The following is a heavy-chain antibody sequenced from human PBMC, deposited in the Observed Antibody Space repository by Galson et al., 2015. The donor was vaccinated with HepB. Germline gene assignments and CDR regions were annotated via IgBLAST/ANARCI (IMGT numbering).Heavy chain of an antibody. D-gene: IGHD3-3*01. Sequence: SLRLSCAASGFTFSSYAMHWVRQAPGKGLEYVSAISSNGGSTYYADSVKGRFTISRDNSKNTLYLQMSSLRAEDTAVYYCVKGWITIFGVVTYFDYWGQGTLVTVSS. CDR3: VKGWITIFGVVTYFDY. V-gene: IGHV3-64D*06. CDR2: ISSNGGST. J-gene: IGHJ4*02. CDR1: GFTFSSYA.